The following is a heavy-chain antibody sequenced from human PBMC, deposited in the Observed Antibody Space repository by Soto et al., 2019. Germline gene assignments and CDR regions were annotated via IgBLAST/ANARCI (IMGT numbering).Heavy chain of an antibody. D-gene: IGHD5-18*01. V-gene: IGHV3-30-3*01. CDR1: GFTFSSYA. J-gene: IGHJ4*02. Sequence: QVQLVESGGGVAQPGRSLRLSCAASGFTFSSYAMHWVRQAPGKGLEWVAVISYDGSNKYYADSVKGRFTISRDNSKNTLYLQMNSLRAEDTAVYYCAREDTAMDTPPNYYFDYWGQGTLVTVSS. CDR2: ISYDGSNK. CDR3: AREDTAMDTPPNYYFDY.